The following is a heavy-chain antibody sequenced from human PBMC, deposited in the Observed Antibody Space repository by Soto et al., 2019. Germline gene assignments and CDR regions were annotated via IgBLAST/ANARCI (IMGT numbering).Heavy chain of an antibody. V-gene: IGHV4-30-4*01. CDR2: IYKSTTT. J-gene: IGHJ5*01. CDR1: GDSISTVDYF. CDR3: ARGRYCLTGRCFPNWFDS. Sequence: SETLSLTCSVSGDSISTVDYFWAWIRQPPGQALEYIGYIYKSTTTYYNPSFEGRVAVSLDTSKSQFSLTVTSVTAADTAVYFCARGRYCLTGRCFPNWFDSWGQGTLVTVSS. D-gene: IGHD2-15*01.